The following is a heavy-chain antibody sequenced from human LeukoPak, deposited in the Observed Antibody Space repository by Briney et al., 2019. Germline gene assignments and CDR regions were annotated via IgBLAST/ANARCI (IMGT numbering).Heavy chain of an antibody. CDR3: AKDLAYYYDSSGYYYSYYFDY. J-gene: IGHJ4*02. CDR2: IRYDGSNK. Sequence: GGSLRLSCAASGFTFSSYGMHWVRQAPGKGLEWVAFIRYDGSNKYYADSVKGRFTISRDTSKNTLYLHMNSLRAEDTAVYYCAKDLAYYYDSSGYYYSYYFDYWGQGTLVTVSS. V-gene: IGHV3-30*02. CDR1: GFTFSSYG. D-gene: IGHD3-22*01.